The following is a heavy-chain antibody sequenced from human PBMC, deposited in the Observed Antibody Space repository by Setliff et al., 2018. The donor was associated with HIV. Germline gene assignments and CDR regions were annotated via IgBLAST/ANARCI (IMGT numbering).Heavy chain of an antibody. CDR3: ARDTELSYVDY. CDR2: ISRSGTII. J-gene: IGHJ4*02. D-gene: IGHD2-15*01. Sequence: GGSLRLSCAASGFTFSDYYMSWIRQAPGKGLEWVSYISRSGTIIYYADSVKGRFTIARDNAKNSLYLQISSLRAEDTAVYYCARDTELSYVDYWGQGTLVTVSS. V-gene: IGHV3-11*01. CDR1: GFTFSDYY.